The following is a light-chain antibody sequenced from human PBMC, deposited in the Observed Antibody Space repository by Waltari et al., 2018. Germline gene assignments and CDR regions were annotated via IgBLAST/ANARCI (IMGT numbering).Light chain of an antibody. J-gene: IGLJ1*01. CDR3: QAWDSSAFV. CDR1: KLGRKY. CDR2: RDA. V-gene: IGLV3-1*01. Sequence: SYEVTQPPSVSVSPPQRATTTCSGEKLGRKYESWSHKKSGQSPVLVTYRDAKRPSGIPERFSGSNSGNTATLTISGTQPMDEADYYCQAWDSSAFVFGAGTKVTVL.